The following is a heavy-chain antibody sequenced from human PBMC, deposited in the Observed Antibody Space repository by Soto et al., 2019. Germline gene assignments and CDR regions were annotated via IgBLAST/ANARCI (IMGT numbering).Heavy chain of an antibody. CDR2: ISGSGGST. V-gene: IGHV3-23*01. CDR1: GFTFSSYP. Sequence: EVQLLESGGGLVQPGGSLRLSCAASGFTFSSYPMSWVRQAPGKGLEWVSAISGSGGSTYYADSVKGRFTISRDNSKNTLYLQMNSLRAEDTAVYYCAKDQQQLRACDYWGQGTLVTVSS. CDR3: AKDQQQLRACDY. D-gene: IGHD6-13*01. J-gene: IGHJ4*02.